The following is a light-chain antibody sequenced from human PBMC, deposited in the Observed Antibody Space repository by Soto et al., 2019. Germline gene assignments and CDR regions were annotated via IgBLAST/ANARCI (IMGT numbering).Light chain of an antibody. Sequence: EIVLTQFPATLSLSPGDGATLSCRASQSVSSYLAWYQQKRGQAPRLLIYDSSNWATGIPARFSGSGSGTDFSLIISSLEPEDFAVYYCQQRSVWPLTFGGGTKVDIK. CDR1: QSVSSY. V-gene: IGKV3-11*01. CDR3: QQRSVWPLT. J-gene: IGKJ4*01. CDR2: DSS.